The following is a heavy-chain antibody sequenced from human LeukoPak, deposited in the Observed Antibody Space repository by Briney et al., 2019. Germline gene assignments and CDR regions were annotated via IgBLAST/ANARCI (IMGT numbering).Heavy chain of an antibody. CDR3: ARDPAEKTEKTWGAFDL. Sequence: ASVKVSCKASGGTFSSYAISWVRQAPGQGLEWMGGIIPIFGTANYAQKFQGRVTITTDESTSTAYMELSSLRSEDTAVYYCARDPAEKTEKTWGAFDLWGQGTMVTVSS. J-gene: IGHJ3*01. V-gene: IGHV1-69*05. CDR1: GGTFSSYA. D-gene: IGHD3-16*01. CDR2: IIPIFGTA.